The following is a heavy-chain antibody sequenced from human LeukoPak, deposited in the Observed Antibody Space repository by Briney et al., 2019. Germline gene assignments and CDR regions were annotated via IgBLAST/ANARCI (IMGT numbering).Heavy chain of an antibody. J-gene: IGHJ6*02. Sequence: SETLSLTCTVSGGSISSYYWSWIRQPPGKGLEWIGYIYYSGSTNYNPSLKSRVTISVDTSKNQFSLKLSSVTAADTAVYYCARDMGYYGSGSLRTGYGMDVWGQGTTVIVSS. V-gene: IGHV4-59*01. CDR3: ARDMGYYGSGSLRTGYGMDV. D-gene: IGHD3-10*01. CDR1: GGSISSYY. CDR2: IYYSGST.